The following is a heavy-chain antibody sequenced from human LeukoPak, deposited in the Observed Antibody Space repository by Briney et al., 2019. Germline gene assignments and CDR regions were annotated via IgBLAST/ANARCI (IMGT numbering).Heavy chain of an antibody. D-gene: IGHD3-10*01. V-gene: IGHV4-30-4*01. CDR1: GGSISCGDYY. Sequence: PSQTLSFTCTVSGGSISCGDYYWTWIRQPPGKCLEWIGYIYSSGSTYYNPSLKSRVSISVDTSKNQLSLKLSSVTAADTAVYYCARTLYFYGSGTYKVFDYWGQGTLVTVSS. CDR2: IYSSGST. CDR3: ARTLYFYGSGTYKVFDY. J-gene: IGHJ4*02.